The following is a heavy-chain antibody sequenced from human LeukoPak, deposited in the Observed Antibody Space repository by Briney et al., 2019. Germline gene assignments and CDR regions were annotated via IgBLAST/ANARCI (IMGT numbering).Heavy chain of an antibody. V-gene: IGHV4-59*08. Sequence: PSEALSLTCTVSGGSISSYYLSWIRQPPGKGLEWIGYIYYSGSTNYNPSLKTRVTISVDTSKNQFSLKLSSVTAADTAVYYCARPLSCWYYFVYWRQGTLVTVSS. CDR2: IYYSGST. CDR3: ARPLSCWYYFVY. CDR1: GGSISSYY. J-gene: IGHJ4*02. D-gene: IGHD6-19*01.